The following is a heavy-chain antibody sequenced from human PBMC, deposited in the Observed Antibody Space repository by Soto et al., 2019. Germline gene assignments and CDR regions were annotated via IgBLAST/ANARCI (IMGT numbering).Heavy chain of an antibody. J-gene: IGHJ6*02. D-gene: IGHD2-21*02. V-gene: IGHV1-69*06. CDR3: ARDQSPATAAGTYYYYGMDV. Sequence: SVKVSCKASGGTFSSYAISWVRQAPGQGLEWMGGIIPIFGTANYAQKFQGRVTITADKSTSTAYMELSSLRSEDTAVYYCARDQSPATAAGTYYYYGMDVWGQGTTVTVSS. CDR2: IIPIFGTA. CDR1: GGTFSSYA.